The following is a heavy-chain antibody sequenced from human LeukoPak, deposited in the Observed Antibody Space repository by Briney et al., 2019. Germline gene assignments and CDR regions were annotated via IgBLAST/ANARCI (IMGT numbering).Heavy chain of an antibody. Sequence: PGGSLRLSCAASGFTFSSYSMNWVRQAPGKGLEWVSYISSSSSTIYHADSVKGRFTISRDNAKNSLYLQMNSLRAEDTAVYYCARDPTHKWLRLTLYYYYYMDVWGKGTTVTVSS. CDR2: ISSSSSTI. CDR1: GFTFSSYS. CDR3: ARDPTHKWLRLTLYYYYYMDV. V-gene: IGHV3-48*01. D-gene: IGHD5-12*01. J-gene: IGHJ6*03.